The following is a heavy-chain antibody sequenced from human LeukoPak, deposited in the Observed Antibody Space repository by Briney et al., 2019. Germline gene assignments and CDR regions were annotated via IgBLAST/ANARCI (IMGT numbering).Heavy chain of an antibody. CDR3: AKDPLGSTPLYYFDY. V-gene: IGHV3-30*18. D-gene: IGHD2-15*01. J-gene: IGHJ4*02. Sequence: GGSLRLSCAASGFTFSSYGMHWVRQAPGKGLEWVAVISYDGSNKYYADSVKGRFTISRDNSKNTPYLQMNSLRAEDTAVYYCAKDPLGSTPLYYFDYWGQGTLVTVSS. CDR1: GFTFSSYG. CDR2: ISYDGSNK.